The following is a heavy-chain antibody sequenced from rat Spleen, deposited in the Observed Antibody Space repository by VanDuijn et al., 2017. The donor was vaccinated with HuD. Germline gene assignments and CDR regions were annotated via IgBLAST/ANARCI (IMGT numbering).Heavy chain of an antibody. Sequence: QVQLKESGPGLVQPSQTLSLTCTVSGFSLTGNNVYWVRQPPGKGLEWMGRMRYDGDTYYNSALKSRLSISRDTSKNQVYLKMNSLQTEDTATYYCASRNNFDYWGQGVMVTVSS. CDR3: ASRNNFDY. CDR2: MRYDGDT. V-gene: IGHV2S30*01. J-gene: IGHJ2*01. CDR1: GFSLTGNN.